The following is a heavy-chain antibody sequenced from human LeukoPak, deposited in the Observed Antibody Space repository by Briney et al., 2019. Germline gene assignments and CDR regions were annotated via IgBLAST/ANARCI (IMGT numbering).Heavy chain of an antibody. Sequence: SETLSLTCTVSGGSISSYYWSWIRHPAGKGLEWIWRIYTSGSTNYNPSLKSRVTMSVDTSKNQFSLKLSSVTAADTAVYYCAREGGLYYYYYMDVWGKGTTVTVSS. D-gene: IGHD3-16*01. CDR3: AREGGLYYYYYMDV. CDR2: IYTSGST. J-gene: IGHJ6*03. V-gene: IGHV4-4*07. CDR1: GGSISSYY.